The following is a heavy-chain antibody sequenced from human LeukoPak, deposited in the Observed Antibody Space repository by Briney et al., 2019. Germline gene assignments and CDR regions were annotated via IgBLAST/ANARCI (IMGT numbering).Heavy chain of an antibody. D-gene: IGHD4-17*01. V-gene: IGHV1-69*13. CDR1: GGTFSSYA. J-gene: IGHJ6*02. CDR2: IIPIFGTA. Sequence: SVKVSCKASGGTFSSYAISRVRQAPGQGLEWMGGIIPIFGTANYAQKFQGRVTITADESTSKAYMELSSLRSEDTAVYYCARDSPKEYTVIYYYGMDVWGQGTTVTVSS. CDR3: ARDSPKEYTVIYYYGMDV.